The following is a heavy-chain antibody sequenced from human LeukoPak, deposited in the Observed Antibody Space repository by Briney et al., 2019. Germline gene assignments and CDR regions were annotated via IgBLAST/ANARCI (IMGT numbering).Heavy chain of an antibody. CDR1: GFTFSSYS. D-gene: IGHD1-14*01. V-gene: IGHV3-23*01. J-gene: IGHJ6*02. CDR2: ISGSGGST. Sequence: GGSLRLSCAASGFTFSSYSMNWVRQAPGKGLEWVSAISGSGGSTYYADSVKGRFTISRDNSKNTLYLQMNSLRAEDTAVYYCAKDGTGSWGMDVWGQGTTVTVSS. CDR3: AKDGTGSWGMDV.